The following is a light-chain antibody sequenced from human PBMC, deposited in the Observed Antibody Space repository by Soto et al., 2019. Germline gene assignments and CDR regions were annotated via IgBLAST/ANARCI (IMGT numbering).Light chain of an antibody. CDR1: QSVLYSSNNKNY. Sequence: DIVMTQSPDSLAVSLGERATINCKSSQSVLYSSNNKNYLAWYQQKPGQAPKLLISWAPVRESGVPDRFSGSGSGTDFTLTISSMQAEDVAVYYCQQCYTTPPTFGQGTKLEI. V-gene: IGKV4-1*01. J-gene: IGKJ2*01. CDR2: WAP. CDR3: QQCYTTPPT.